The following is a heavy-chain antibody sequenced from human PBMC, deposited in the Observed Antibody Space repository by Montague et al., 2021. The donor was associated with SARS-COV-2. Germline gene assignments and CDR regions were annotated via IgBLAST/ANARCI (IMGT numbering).Heavy chain of an antibody. V-gene: IGHV4-59*01. CDR1: GGSISSYY. D-gene: IGHD5-18*01. CDR3: ARGSYGPDAFAI. CDR2: IYYSGST. Sequence: SETLSLTCTVSGGSISSYYWSWIRQPPGKGLEWIGHIYYSGSTNXNPSLKSRVTISLDTSKNQFSLKLNSVTAADTAVYYCARGSYGPDAFAIWAKGQWSPSLQ. J-gene: IGHJ3*02.